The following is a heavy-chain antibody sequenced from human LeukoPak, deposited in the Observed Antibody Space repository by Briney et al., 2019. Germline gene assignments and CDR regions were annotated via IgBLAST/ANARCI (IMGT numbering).Heavy chain of an antibody. CDR1: GGTFSSYA. CDR3: ASEYSSSSGRSYDY. D-gene: IGHD6-6*01. V-gene: IGHV1-69*05. J-gene: IGHJ4*02. Sequence: GASVKVSCKASGGTFSSYAISWVRQAPGQGLEWMGGIIPIFGTANYAQKFQGRVTITTDESTSTAYMELSSLRSEDTAVYYCASEYSSSSGRSYDYWGQGTLVTVSS. CDR2: IIPIFGTA.